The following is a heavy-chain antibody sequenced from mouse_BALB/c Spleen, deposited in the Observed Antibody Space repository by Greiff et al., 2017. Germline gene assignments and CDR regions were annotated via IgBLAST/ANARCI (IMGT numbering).Heavy chain of an antibody. CDR1: GYAFSSSW. V-gene: IGHV1-82*01. Sequence: VQLQQSGPELVKPGASVKISCKASGYAFSSSWMNWVKQRPGQGLEWIGRIYPGDGDTNYNGKFKGKATLTADKSSSTAYMQLSSLTSVDSAVYFCARAIYYYGSSLYAMDYWGQGTSVTVSA. D-gene: IGHD1-1*01. J-gene: IGHJ4*01. CDR3: ARAIYYYGSSLYAMDY. CDR2: IYPGDGDT.